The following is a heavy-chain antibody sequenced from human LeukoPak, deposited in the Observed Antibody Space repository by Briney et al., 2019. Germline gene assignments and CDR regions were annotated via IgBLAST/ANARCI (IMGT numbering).Heavy chain of an antibody. CDR1: GFTFSSYA. J-gene: IGHJ4*02. Sequence: GGSLRLSCAASGFTFSSYAMSWVRQAPGKGLEWVSGISAGGGSTYYADSVKGRFTISRDNSKNTLSLQMNSLRGEDTTVYYCAKDSSGSYYGKSDYWGQGTLVAVSS. CDR3: AKDSSGSYYGKSDY. CDR2: ISAGGGST. V-gene: IGHV3-23*01. D-gene: IGHD1-26*01.